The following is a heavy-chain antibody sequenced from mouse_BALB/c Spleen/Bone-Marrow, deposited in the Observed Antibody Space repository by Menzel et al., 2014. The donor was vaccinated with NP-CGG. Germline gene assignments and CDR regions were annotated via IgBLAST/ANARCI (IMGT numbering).Heavy chain of an antibody. CDR1: GFSLTSYG. Sequence: QVQLKQSGPGLVAPSQSLSVTCTVSGFSLTSYGVHWVRQPPGKGLEWLGVIWAGGSTNYNSALMSRLSISKEHSKSQVVLKMNSLQTDDTAMYYCARVPLFRYGSRYGMDYWGQGTSVTGSS. D-gene: IGHD1-1*01. CDR2: IWAGGST. J-gene: IGHJ4*01. CDR3: ARVPLFRYGSRYGMDY. V-gene: IGHV2-9*02.